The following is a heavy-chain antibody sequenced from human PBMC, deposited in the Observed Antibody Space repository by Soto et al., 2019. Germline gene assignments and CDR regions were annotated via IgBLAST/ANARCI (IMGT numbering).Heavy chain of an antibody. J-gene: IGHJ5*02. V-gene: IGHV1-2*02. CDR2: INPNSGGT. D-gene: IGHD6-6*01. CDR3: ARAYSSSSWFDP. Sequence: ASVKVSCKASGYTFTGYYMHWVRQAPGQGLEWMGWINPNSGGTNYAQKFQGRVTMTRDTSISTAYTELSRLRSDDTAVYYCARAYSSSSWFDPWGQGTLVTVPS. CDR1: GYTFTGYY.